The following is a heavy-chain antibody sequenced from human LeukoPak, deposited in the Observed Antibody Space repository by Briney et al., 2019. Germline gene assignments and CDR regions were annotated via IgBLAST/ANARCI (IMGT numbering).Heavy chain of an antibody. CDR3: ARRSESLWYYGSGSPADY. V-gene: IGHV4-34*01. CDR1: GGSFSGYY. Sequence: SETLSLTCAVYGGSFSGYYWSWIRQPPGKGLEWIGEINHSGSTYYNPSLKSRVTISVDTSKNQFSLKLSSVTAADTAVYYCARRSESLWYYGSGSPADYWGQGTLVTVSS. J-gene: IGHJ4*02. CDR2: INHSGST. D-gene: IGHD3-10*01.